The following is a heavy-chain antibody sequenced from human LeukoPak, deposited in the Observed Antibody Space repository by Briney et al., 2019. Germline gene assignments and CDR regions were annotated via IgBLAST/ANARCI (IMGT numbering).Heavy chain of an antibody. CDR2: SYSGGST. D-gene: IGHD4-17*01. J-gene: IGHJ6*02. Sequence: PGGSLRLSCAASGFTVSSNYMSWVRQAPGKGLEWVSVSYSGGSTYYADSVKGRFTISRDNSKNTLYLQMNSLRAEDTAVYYCARERPVTTGYGMDVWGRGTTVTVSS. V-gene: IGHV3-66*01. CDR1: GFTVSSNY. CDR3: ARERPVTTGYGMDV.